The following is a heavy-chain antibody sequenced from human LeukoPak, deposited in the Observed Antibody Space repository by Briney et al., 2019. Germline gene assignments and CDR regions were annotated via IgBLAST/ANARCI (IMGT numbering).Heavy chain of an antibody. CDR3: ARAVRYFDWLLSFDY. Sequence: GGSLRLSCAASGFTFSSYSMNWVRQAPGKGLEWVSYISSSSRTIYYADSVKGRFTISRDNAKNSLYLQMNSLRAEDTAVYYCARAVRYFDWLLSFDYWGQGTLVTVSS. V-gene: IGHV3-48*01. CDR1: GFTFSSYS. D-gene: IGHD3-9*01. CDR2: ISSSSRTI. J-gene: IGHJ4*02.